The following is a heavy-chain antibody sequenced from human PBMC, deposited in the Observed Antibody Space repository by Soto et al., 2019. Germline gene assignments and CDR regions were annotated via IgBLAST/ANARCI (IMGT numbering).Heavy chain of an antibody. J-gene: IGHJ5*02. V-gene: IGHV3-23*01. Sequence: EVQMLESGGGLVQPGGSLRLSCAASGFMFSSYVVSWVRQAPGKGLEWVSAISSSGDRTYYADSVRGRFTISRDNSKNTLYLHMNSLRAEDTAVYYCATRWFDPWGQGTLVTVSS. CDR2: ISSSGDRT. CDR1: GFMFSSYV. CDR3: ATRWFDP.